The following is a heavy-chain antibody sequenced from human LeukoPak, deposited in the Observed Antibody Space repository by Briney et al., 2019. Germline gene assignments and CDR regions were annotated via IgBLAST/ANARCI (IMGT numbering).Heavy chain of an antibody. Sequence: HPGGSLRLSCAASGFTFSTYWMSWVRQAPGKGLEWVANIKQDGSEKYYVDSVKGRFTIFRDNAKNSLYLQMDSLRAEDTAVYYCARDYGVVGRFDPWGQGTLVTVSS. J-gene: IGHJ5*02. CDR1: GFTFSTYW. D-gene: IGHD3-3*01. V-gene: IGHV3-7*01. CDR2: IKQDGSEK. CDR3: ARDYGVVGRFDP.